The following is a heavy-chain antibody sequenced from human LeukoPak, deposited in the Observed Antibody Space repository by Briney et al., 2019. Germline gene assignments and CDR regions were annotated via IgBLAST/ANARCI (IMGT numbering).Heavy chain of an antibody. CDR2: IRSKPQSYAT. Sequence: GGSLRLSCAASGFTFSDSAIYWVRQASGKGLEWVGRIRSKPQSYATAYDESLKGRFTISRDDSKNTAYLQMSSLKIEDTAVYYCTRVGPSTVVDYWGQGTQVTVSS. J-gene: IGHJ4*02. V-gene: IGHV3-73*01. CDR3: TRVGPSTVVDY. CDR1: GFTFSDSA. D-gene: IGHD1-26*01.